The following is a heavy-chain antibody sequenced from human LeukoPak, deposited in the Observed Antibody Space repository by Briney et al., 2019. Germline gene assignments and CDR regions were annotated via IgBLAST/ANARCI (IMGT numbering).Heavy chain of an antibody. CDR2: IIPIFGTA. V-gene: IGHV1-69*05. CDR3: ARGYGSGSYSYYYYYGMDV. Sequence: SVKVSCKASGGTFSSYAISWVRQAPGQGLEWRGGIIPIFGTANYAQKFQGRVTITTDESTSTAYMELSSLRSEDTAVYYCARGYGSGSYSYYYYYGMDVWGHGTTVTVSS. D-gene: IGHD3-10*01. J-gene: IGHJ6*02. CDR1: GGTFSSYA.